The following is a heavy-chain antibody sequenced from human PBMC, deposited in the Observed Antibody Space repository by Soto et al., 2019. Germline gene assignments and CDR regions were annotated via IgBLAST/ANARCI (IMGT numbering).Heavy chain of an antibody. Sequence: ASVKVSCKASGYTFTSYDINWVRQATGQGLEWMGWMNPNSGNTGYAQKFQGRVTMTRNTSISTAYMELSSLRSEDTAVYYCARADTRTGNLYDYVWGSYRYGMDVWGQGTTVTVPS. D-gene: IGHD3-16*02. CDR2: MNPNSGNT. J-gene: IGHJ6*02. V-gene: IGHV1-8*01. CDR1: GYTFTSYD. CDR3: ARADTRTGNLYDYVWGSYRYGMDV.